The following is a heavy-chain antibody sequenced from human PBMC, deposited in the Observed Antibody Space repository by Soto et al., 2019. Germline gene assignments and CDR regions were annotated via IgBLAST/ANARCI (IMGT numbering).Heavy chain of an antibody. V-gene: IGHV4-59*08. CDR1: GGSISSYY. CDR2: IYYSGST. J-gene: IGHJ6*03. CDR3: ARWKAAAGTYYYYYMDV. Sequence: SETLSLTCTVSGGSISSYYWSWIRQPPGKGLEWIGYIYYSGSTNYNPSLKSRVTISVDTSKNQFSLKLSSVTAADTAVYYCARWKAAAGTYYYYYMDVWGKGTTVTVSS. D-gene: IGHD6-13*01.